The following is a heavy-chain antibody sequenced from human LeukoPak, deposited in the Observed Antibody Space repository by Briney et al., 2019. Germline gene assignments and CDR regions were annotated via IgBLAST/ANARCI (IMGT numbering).Heavy chain of an antibody. CDR3: ARGGNYYDSSGYYGTSY. Sequence: ASVKVSCKASGYTFTSYDINWVRQATGQGLEWMGWMNPNSGNTGYAQKFQGRVTMTRNTSISTVYMELSSLRSEDTAVYYCARGGNYYDSSGYYGTSYWGQGTLVTVSS. CDR2: MNPNSGNT. D-gene: IGHD3-22*01. J-gene: IGHJ4*02. V-gene: IGHV1-8*01. CDR1: GYTFTSYD.